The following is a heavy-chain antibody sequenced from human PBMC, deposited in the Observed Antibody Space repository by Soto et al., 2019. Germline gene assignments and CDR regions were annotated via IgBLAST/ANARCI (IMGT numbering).Heavy chain of an antibody. CDR1: GGSISSYY. J-gene: IGHJ4*02. CDR2: IYYSGST. D-gene: IGHD6-6*01. CDR3: ARLGSIAARWGLFDY. Sequence: SETLSLTCTVSGGSISSYYWSWIRQPPGKGLEWIGYIYYSGSTNYNPSLKSRVTISVDTFKNQFSLKLSSVTAADTAVYYCARLGSIAARWGLFDYWGQGTLVTVSS. V-gene: IGHV4-59*08.